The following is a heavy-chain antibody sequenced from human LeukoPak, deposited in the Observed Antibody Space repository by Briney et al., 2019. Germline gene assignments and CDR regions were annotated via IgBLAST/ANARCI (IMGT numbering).Heavy chain of an antibody. V-gene: IGHV3-30*19. CDR2: ISYDGSNK. CDR1: GFTFSSYG. D-gene: IGHD3-10*01. J-gene: IGHJ4*02. CDR3: ARYRWGRFGELSLTYFDY. Sequence: PGRSLRLSCAASGFTFSSYGMHWVRQAPGKGLEWVAVISYDGSNKYYADSVKGRFTISRDNSKNTLYLQMNSLRAEDTAVYYCARYRWGRFGELSLTYFDYWGQGTLVTVSS.